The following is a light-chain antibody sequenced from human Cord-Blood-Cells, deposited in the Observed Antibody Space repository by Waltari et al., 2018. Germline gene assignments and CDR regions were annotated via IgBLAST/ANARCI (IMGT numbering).Light chain of an antibody. J-gene: IGLJ2*01. CDR1: SSGSGGYNY. CDR3: CSYAGSYTYVV. Sequence: QSALTQPRSVSGSPGQAVTTYCTGTSSGSGGYNYVSWYQQHPGKAPKLMIYDVSKRPSGVPDRFSGSKSGNTASLTISGLQAEDEADYYCCSYAGSYTYVVFGGGTKLTVL. V-gene: IGLV2-11*01. CDR2: DVS.